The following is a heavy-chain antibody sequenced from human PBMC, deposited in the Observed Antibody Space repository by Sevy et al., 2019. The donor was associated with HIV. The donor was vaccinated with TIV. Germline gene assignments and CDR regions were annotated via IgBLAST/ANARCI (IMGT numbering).Heavy chain of an antibody. CDR1: GFTFSSYS. D-gene: IGHD2-2*02. CDR2: ISSSSSYI. CDR3: ARDDQVVPAAIFDY. Sequence: GGSLRLSCAASGFTFSSYSMNWVRQAPGKGLKWVSSISSSSSYIYYADSVKGRFTISRDNAKNSLYLQMNSLRAEDTAVYYCARDDQVVPAAIFDYWGQRTLVTVSS. J-gene: IGHJ4*02. V-gene: IGHV3-21*01.